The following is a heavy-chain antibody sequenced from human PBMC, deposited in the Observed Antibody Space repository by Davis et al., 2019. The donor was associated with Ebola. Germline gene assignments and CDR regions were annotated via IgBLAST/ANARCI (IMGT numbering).Heavy chain of an antibody. D-gene: IGHD2-2*01. Sequence: PGGSLRLSCAASGFTFSRYAFHWVRQAPGKGLEWVAVIWFDGTEKHYADSVKGRFTISRDNSKNTLYLQMNSLRAEETAVYYCARKASMVPAEAWFDPWGQGTLVTVSS. CDR2: IWFDGTEK. J-gene: IGHJ5*02. CDR3: ARKASMVPAEAWFDP. V-gene: IGHV3-33*01. CDR1: GFTFSRYA.